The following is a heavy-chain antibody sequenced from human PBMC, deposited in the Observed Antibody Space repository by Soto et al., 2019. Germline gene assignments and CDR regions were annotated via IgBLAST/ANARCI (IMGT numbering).Heavy chain of an antibody. CDR2: IYWDDDK. CDR3: AHFPGYTSGFVF. CDR1: GSSLSTYGVG. V-gene: IGHV2-5*02. J-gene: IGHJ4*02. Sequence: QITLKESGPTLVTPTQTLTLTCTFSGSSLSTYGVGVGWIRQPPGKALEWLTVIYWDDDKWYSPSLKSRLTNTQDTSKNQVVLIMTNMDPVDTATFYCAHFPGYTSGFVFWGQGILVTVSS. D-gene: IGHD5-12*01.